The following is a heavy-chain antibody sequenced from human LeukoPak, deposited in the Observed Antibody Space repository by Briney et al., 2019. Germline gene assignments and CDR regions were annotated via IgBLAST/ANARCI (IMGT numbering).Heavy chain of an antibody. Sequence: SETLSLTCTVSGGSISSYYWSWIPQPPGKGLEWIGYIYDSGSTNYNPSLKSRVTISVDTSKNQFSLNLSSVTAADTDFYYCARARRIAAAEYWGQGTLVTVSS. V-gene: IGHV4-59*01. CDR1: GGSISSYY. CDR3: ARARRIAAAEY. J-gene: IGHJ4*02. CDR2: IYDSGST. D-gene: IGHD6-13*01.